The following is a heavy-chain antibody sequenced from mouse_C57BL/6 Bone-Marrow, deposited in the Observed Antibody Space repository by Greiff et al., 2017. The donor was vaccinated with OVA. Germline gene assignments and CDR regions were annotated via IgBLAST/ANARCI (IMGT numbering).Heavy chain of an antibody. J-gene: IGHJ2*01. CDR2: INPSTGGT. V-gene: IGHV1-42*01. CDR3: ARRRGLYGSSHYFDY. Sequence: VQLQQSGPELVKPGASVKISCKASGYSFTGYYMNWVKQSPEQSLEWIGEINPSTGGTTYNQKFKAKATLTVDKSSSTAYMQLKSLTSEDSAVYYCARRRGLYGSSHYFDYWGQGTTLTVSS. CDR1: GYSFTGYY. D-gene: IGHD1-1*01.